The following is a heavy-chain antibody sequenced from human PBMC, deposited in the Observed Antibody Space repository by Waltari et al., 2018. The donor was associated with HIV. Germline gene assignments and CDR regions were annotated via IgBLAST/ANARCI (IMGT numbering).Heavy chain of an antibody. D-gene: IGHD2-2*01. CDR2: IYWNDDK. J-gene: IGHJ4*02. CDR3: AHSSTELIMPAASFDY. Sequence: QITLKESGPTLVKPTQTLTLTCTFSGFSLSTSGVGVGWIRQPPGKALEWLALIYWNDDKRYSPSLKSRLTITKDTSKNQVVLTMTNMDPVDTATYYCAHSSTELIMPAASFDYWGQGTLVTVSS. CDR1: GFSLSTSGVG. V-gene: IGHV2-5*01.